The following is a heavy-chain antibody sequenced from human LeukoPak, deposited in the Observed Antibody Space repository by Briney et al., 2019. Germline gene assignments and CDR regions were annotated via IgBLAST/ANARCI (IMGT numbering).Heavy chain of an antibody. D-gene: IGHD2-21*02. CDR3: ARSCSGACYSEFKDAFDI. V-gene: IGHV1-2*02. CDR2: INPNSGGT. Sequence: ASVKVSCKASGYTFTAYYLHWVRQAPGQGLEWMGWINPNSGGTKYAQKFRGRVTMTRDTSISTAYMELTSLTPDGTAVYYCARSCSGACYSEFKDAFDICGQGTMVTVSS. J-gene: IGHJ3*02. CDR1: GYTFTAYY.